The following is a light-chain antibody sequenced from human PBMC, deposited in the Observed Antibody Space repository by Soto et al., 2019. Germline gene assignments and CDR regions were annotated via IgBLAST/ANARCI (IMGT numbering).Light chain of an antibody. V-gene: IGKV1-33*01. J-gene: IGKJ4*01. Sequence: DIQMTQSPSSLSASVGDRVTITCQASQDIANYLNWYQQKAGRAPKFLIYDASNLETGVPSRFSGSGSGTDFTLTISSLQPEYIATYYCQQYDNLPLTFGGGTKVEIK. CDR2: DAS. CDR3: QQYDNLPLT. CDR1: QDIANY.